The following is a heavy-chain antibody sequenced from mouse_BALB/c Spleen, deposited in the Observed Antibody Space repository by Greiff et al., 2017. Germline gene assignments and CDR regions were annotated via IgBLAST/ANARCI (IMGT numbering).Heavy chain of an antibody. CDR1: GYSFTSYY. D-gene: IGHD1-1*01. V-gene: IGHV1-66*01. CDR2: IFPGSGNT. J-gene: IGHJ4*01. CDR3: ARGNYGSSYSYAMDY. Sequence: QVQLQQSGPELVKPGASVKISCKASGYSFTSYYIHWVKQRPGQGLEWIGWIFPGSGNTKYNEKFKGKATLTADTSSSTAYMQLSSLTSEDSAVYFCARGNYGSSYSYAMDYWGQGTSVTVSS.